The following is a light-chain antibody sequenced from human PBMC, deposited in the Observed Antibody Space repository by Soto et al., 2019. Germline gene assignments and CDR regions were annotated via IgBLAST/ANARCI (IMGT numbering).Light chain of an antibody. CDR3: QHYTNWPPWT. J-gene: IGKJ1*01. CDR1: QSISSN. V-gene: IGKV3-15*01. Sequence: EIVMTQSPATLSVSPGERATLSCRASQSISSNLAWYQQKPGQAPRLLIYGASTRATGIPARFSGSGSGTGFTLTISGLQSEDFAAYYCQHYTNWPPWTFGQGTKVEIK. CDR2: GAS.